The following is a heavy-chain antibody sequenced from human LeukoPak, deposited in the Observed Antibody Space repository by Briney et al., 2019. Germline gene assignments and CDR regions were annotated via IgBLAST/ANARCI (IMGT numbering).Heavy chain of an antibody. CDR2: ISSSGSTI. CDR3: ASTIGWWSGGWFDP. J-gene: IGHJ5*02. D-gene: IGHD3-10*01. CDR1: GFTFSDYY. V-gene: IGHV3-11*04. Sequence: GGSLRLSCAASGFTFSDYYMSWIRQAPGKGLEWVSYISSSGSTIYYADSVKGRFTISRDNAKNTLYLQMNSLRAEDTAVYYCASTIGWWSGGWFDPWGQGTLVTVSS.